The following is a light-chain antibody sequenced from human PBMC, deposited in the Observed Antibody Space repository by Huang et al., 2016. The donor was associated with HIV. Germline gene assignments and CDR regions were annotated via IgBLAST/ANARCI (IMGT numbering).Light chain of an antibody. CDR1: HYVGTY. Sequence: EVVLTQSPGTLSLSPGERATLSCSASHYVGTYLAWYQQKPGQPPRLLIYDASNRATGIPARFSGSGSGTDFTLTISSVEPEEFAVYYCQQRDNWPPITFGQGTRLEIK. CDR2: DAS. V-gene: IGKV3-11*01. J-gene: IGKJ5*01. CDR3: QQRDNWPPIT.